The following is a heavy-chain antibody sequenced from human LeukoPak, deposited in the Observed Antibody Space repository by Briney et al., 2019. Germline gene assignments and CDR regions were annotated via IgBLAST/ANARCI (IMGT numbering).Heavy chain of an antibody. Sequence: PSETLSLTCTVSGGSISSSGYYWGWIRQPPGKGLEWIGNIYYVGSTYYNPSLKSRVTISVDTSKNQFSLKLSSVTAADTAVYYCARGYCSGGSCYSYYYYNYMDVWGKGTTVTVSS. CDR1: GGSISSSGYY. V-gene: IGHV4-39*07. CDR2: IYYVGST. D-gene: IGHD2-15*01. J-gene: IGHJ6*03. CDR3: ARGYCSGGSCYSYYYYNYMDV.